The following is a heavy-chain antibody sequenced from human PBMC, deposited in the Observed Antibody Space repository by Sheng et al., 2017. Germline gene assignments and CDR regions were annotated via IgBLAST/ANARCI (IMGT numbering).Heavy chain of an antibody. CDR2: IIPMIGSA. V-gene: IGHV1-69*05. J-gene: IGHJ6*03. Sequence: QVQLVQSGAEVKKPGSSVKVSCKTSGGTFSSYAISWVRQAPGQGLEWMGGIIPMIGSANYAQKFQGRVTITTDKSTSTAYMELSSLRSEDTAMYFCARGRLHYYVDVWAKGPRSPSP. CDR1: GGTFSSYA. CDR3: ARGRLHYYVDV. D-gene: IGHD5-12*01.